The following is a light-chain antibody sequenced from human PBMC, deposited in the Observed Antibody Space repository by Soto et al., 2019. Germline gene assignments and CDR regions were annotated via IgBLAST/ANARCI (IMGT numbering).Light chain of an antibody. CDR3: SSYTSSSTL. J-gene: IGLJ2*01. Sequence: SVLTQPASVSGSPGQSITISCTGTSSDVGGYNYVSWYQQHPGKAPKLMIYEVSNRPSGVSNRFSGSKSGNTASLTISGLQAEDEADYYCSSYTSSSTLFGGGTQLTVL. CDR1: SSDVGGYNY. CDR2: EVS. V-gene: IGLV2-14*01.